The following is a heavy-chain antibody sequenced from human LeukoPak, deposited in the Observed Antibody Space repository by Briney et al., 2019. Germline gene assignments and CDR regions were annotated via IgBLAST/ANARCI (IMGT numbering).Heavy chain of an antibody. CDR2: IYYSGST. V-gene: IGHV4-59*01. CDR3: ARGYSYVRPDAFDI. CDR1: GGSISSYY. Sequence: SETLSLTCTVSGGSISSYYWSWIRQPPGKGLEWIGYIYYSGSTNYNPSLKSRVTISVDTSKNQFSLKLSSVTAADTAVYFCARGYSYVRPDAFDIWGQGTMVTVSS. D-gene: IGHD5-18*01. J-gene: IGHJ3*02.